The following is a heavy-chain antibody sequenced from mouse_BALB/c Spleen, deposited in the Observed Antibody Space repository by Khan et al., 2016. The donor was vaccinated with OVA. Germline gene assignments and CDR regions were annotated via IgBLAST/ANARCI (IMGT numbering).Heavy chain of an antibody. CDR2: ISYSGRT. CDR3: ARSVTITTVVATDCDC. V-gene: IGHV3-2*02. D-gene: IGHD1-1*01. CDR1: GYSITSDYA. J-gene: IGHJ2*01. Sequence: VQLKEPGPGLAKPSQSLSLTCTVTGYSITSDYAWNWIRQFPGNKLEWMGYISYSGRTSYNPSLTSRISITRDTSKNQFSLPLNSATTEDTATYFCARSVTITTVVATDCDCWGRGTTLTVSS.